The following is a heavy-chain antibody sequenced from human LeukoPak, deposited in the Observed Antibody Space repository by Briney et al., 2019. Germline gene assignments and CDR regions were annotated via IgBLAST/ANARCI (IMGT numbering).Heavy chain of an antibody. V-gene: IGHV3-7*03. D-gene: IGHD2/OR15-2a*01. J-gene: IGHJ4*02. Sequence: PGGSLRLSCAASGFSFSGYWMTWVRQAPGKGLEWVANIKEDGSEKYYADFVKGRFTISRDNAKNSLDLQMNSLRAVDTAVYYCARRGSTDYWGQGTLVTVSS. CDR3: ARRGSTDY. CDR1: GFSFSGYW. CDR2: IKEDGSEK.